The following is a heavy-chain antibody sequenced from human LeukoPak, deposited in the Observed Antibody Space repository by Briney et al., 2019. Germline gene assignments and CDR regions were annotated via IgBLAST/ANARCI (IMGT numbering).Heavy chain of an antibody. CDR3: ARGGYCSSTSCYRGWFDP. D-gene: IGHD2-2*01. Sequence: SETLSLTCTVSGGSISSGDYYWSWIRQPPGKGLEWIGYIYYSGSTYYNPSLKSRVTISVDTSKNQFSLKLSSVTAADTAVYYCARGGYCSSTSCYRGWFDPRGQGTLVTVSS. CDR2: IYYSGST. V-gene: IGHV4-30-4*01. J-gene: IGHJ5*02. CDR1: GGSISSGDYY.